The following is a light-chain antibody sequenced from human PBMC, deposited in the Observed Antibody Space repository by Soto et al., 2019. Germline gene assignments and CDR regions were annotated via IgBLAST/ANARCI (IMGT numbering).Light chain of an antibody. J-gene: IGKJ1*01. V-gene: IGKV3-15*01. CDR2: GQS. CDR3: RQYDCWGVGT. Sequence: EIVMTQSAATLSVSRGERVTLSCRASESIGSNLACYQQKPGQAPRLLMYGQSTRATGIPARFSGSESGTRVSVASGSLHSEDFAVYYCRQYDCWGVGTVGQRTEVDIK. CDR1: ESIGSN.